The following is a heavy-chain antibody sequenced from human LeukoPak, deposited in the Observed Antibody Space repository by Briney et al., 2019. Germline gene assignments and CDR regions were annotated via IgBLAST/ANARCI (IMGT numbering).Heavy chain of an antibody. J-gene: IGHJ4*02. V-gene: IGHV3-21*01. CDR3: AREGSYSSGYFFDY. CDR1: GSTFSTYK. Sequence: GGSLRLSCGASGSTFSTYKMSWVRQAPGKGLEWVSSISSASGYIYSADSVKGRFTISRDNAKNSLYLQMNSLTGEDTAVYYCAREGSYSSGYFFDYWGQGTLVTVSS. D-gene: IGHD6-25*01. CDR2: ISSASGYI.